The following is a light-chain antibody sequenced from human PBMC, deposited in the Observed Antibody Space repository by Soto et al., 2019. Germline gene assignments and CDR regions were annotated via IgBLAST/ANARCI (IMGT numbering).Light chain of an antibody. CDR2: DAS. J-gene: IGKJ1*01. V-gene: IGKV1-5*01. CDR3: QQYSTYPWT. Sequence: DIQMTQPPSTLAASLVDGVTITCRASQSISSWLAWYQQKPGKAPKVLIFDASSLESGVPSRFSGSGSATEFTLTISSLQPDDFATYYCQQYSTYPWTFGQGTEVDIK. CDR1: QSISSW.